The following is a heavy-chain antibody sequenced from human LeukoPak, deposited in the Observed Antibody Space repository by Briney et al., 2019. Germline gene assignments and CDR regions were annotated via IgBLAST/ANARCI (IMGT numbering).Heavy chain of an antibody. D-gene: IGHD3-10*01. J-gene: IGHJ3*02. CDR3: ASGLYGSGRAWAFDI. CDR1: GDSISSSHW. V-gene: IGHV4-4*02. Sequence: SETLSLTCAVSGDSISSSHWWSWVRQPPGKGLEWIGEIYHSGSTNYNPSLKSRVTILVDKSRNQFSLKLSSVSAADTAVYYCASGLYGSGRAWAFDIWGQGTMATVSS. CDR2: IYHSGST.